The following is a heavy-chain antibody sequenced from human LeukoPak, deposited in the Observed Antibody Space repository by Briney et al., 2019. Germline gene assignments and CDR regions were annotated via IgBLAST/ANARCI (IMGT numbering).Heavy chain of an antibody. V-gene: IGHV3-23*01. CDR3: AKNAPPS. CDR2: ITSSGDDA. J-gene: IGHJ4*02. CDR1: GFTFSRYA. Sequence: AGGSLRLSCEAPGFTFSRYAMAWVRQAPGEGPDWVSSITSSGDDAYYADSVKGRFTISRDNSNNLVYLQMNSLRAEDTAVYYCAKNAPPSWGQGTLVTVSS. D-gene: IGHD2-8*01.